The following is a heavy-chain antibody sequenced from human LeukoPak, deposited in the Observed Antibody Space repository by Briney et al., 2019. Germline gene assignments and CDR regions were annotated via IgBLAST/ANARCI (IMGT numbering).Heavy chain of an antibody. J-gene: IGHJ6*02. V-gene: IGHV1-8*02. CDR2: INPNSGNT. CDR1: GYTFTGYY. CDR3: ARAVNIEMDV. Sequence: ASVKVSCKASGYTFTGYYLHWVRQAPGQGLEWMGWINPNSGNTGYAQKFQGRVTMTRNTSISTAYMELSSLRSEDTAVYYCARAVNIEMDVWGQGTTVTVSS. D-gene: IGHD2/OR15-2a*01.